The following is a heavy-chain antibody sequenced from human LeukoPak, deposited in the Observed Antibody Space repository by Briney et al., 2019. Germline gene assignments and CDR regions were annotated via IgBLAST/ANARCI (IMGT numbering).Heavy chain of an antibody. CDR3: ARRTGYCDYYYYYYYMDV. D-gene: IGHD3/OR15-3a*01. J-gene: IGHJ6*03. CDR2: ISGSGVTT. Sequence: GGSLRLSCAASGFAFSSYAMSWVRQAPGKGLEWVSAISGSGVTTYYADSMKGRFTISRDNAKNSLYLQMNSLRAEDTAVYYCARRTGYCDYYYYYYYMDVWGKGTTVTVSS. CDR1: GFAFSSYA. V-gene: IGHV3-23*01.